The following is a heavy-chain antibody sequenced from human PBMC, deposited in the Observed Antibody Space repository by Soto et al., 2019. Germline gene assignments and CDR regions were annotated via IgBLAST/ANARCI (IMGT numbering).Heavy chain of an antibody. CDR2: ISYDGSNK. CDR3: AKDVRGYSGYGADAFDI. D-gene: IGHD5-12*01. CDR1: GFTFSSYG. V-gene: IGHV3-30*18. Sequence: QVQLVESGGGVVQPGRSLRLSCAASGFTFSSYGMHWVRQAPGKGLEWVAVISYDGSNKYYADSVKGRFTISRDNSKKPLYLTMNSLRAEDTAVYYCAKDVRGYSGYGADAFDIWGQGTMVTVSS. J-gene: IGHJ3*02.